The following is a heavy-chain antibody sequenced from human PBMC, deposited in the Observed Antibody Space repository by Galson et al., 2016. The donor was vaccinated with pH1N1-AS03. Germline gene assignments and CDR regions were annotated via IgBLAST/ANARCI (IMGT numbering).Heavy chain of an antibody. CDR2: IKEDGSVR. CDR3: VRDPFFSSFDI. V-gene: IGHV3-7*01. CDR1: GFSFSTTW. Sequence: RLSCAASGFSFSTTWMTWVRQAPGKGLEFVANIKEDGSVRNYAGSVKGRFIISRDNAQNSLYLQMNSLGVEDTALYYCVRDPFFSSFDIWGQGTVVTVSS. J-gene: IGHJ3*02.